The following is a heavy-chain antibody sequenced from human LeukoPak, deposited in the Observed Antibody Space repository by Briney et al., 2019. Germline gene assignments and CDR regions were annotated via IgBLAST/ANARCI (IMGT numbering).Heavy chain of an antibody. V-gene: IGHV1-69*05. Sequence: SVKVSCKASGGTFSSYAISWVRQAPGQGLEWMGGIIPIFGTANYAQKFQGRVTITTDESTSTAYMELSSLRSEDTTVYYCARGGGYCSSTSCAYYYYMDVWGKGTTVTVSS. CDR2: IIPIFGTA. CDR1: GGTFSSYA. CDR3: ARGGGYCSSTSCAYYYYMDV. D-gene: IGHD2-2*01. J-gene: IGHJ6*03.